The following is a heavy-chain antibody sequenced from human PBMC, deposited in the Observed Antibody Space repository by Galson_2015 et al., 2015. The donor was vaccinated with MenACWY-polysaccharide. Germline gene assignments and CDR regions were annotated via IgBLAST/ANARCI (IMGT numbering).Heavy chain of an antibody. CDR2: INWNGGST. CDR3: AREAGSGLGFEI. J-gene: IGHJ3*02. D-gene: IGHD6-25*01. CDR1: GFTFDDYG. V-gene: IGHV3-20*01. Sequence: SLRLSCAASGFTFDDYGMSWVRHAPGKGLEWVSGINWNGGSTGYADSVKGRLTISRDNAKNSLYLQMNSLRAEDTALYHCAREAGSGLGFEIWGQGTMVTVSS.